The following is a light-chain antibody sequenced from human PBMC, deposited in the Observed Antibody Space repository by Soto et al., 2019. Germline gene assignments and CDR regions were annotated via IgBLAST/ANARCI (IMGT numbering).Light chain of an antibody. V-gene: IGKV1-5*03. Sequence: DIQMTQSPSTLSASVGDRVTITCRASQSSNWLAWYQQKPGKAPKLLIYKASSLESGVPSRFSGSGSGTEFTLTNSSLQPDDFATYYCQQYNGYSPRTFGQGTKVEIK. CDR1: QSSNW. J-gene: IGKJ1*01. CDR3: QQYNGYSPRT. CDR2: KAS.